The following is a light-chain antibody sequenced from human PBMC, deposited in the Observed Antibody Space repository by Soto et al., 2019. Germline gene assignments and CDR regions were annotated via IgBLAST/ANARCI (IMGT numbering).Light chain of an antibody. J-gene: IGKJ1*01. CDR1: QSVSSSY. V-gene: IGKV3-20*01. CDR2: GAS. CDR3: QQYGSSPLT. Sequence: ENVLTQSPGTLSLSPEERATLSCRASQSVSSSYLAWSQQKPGQAPRLLIYGASSRATGIPDRFSGSGSGTDFTLTISRLEPEDFSVYYCQQYGSSPLTFGQGTKVDIK.